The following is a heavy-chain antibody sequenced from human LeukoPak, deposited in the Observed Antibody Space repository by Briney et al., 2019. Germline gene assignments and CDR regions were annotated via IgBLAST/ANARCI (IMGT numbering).Heavy chain of an antibody. CDR2: IRSKAYGGTT. Sequence: GGSLRLSCTASGFTFGGYAMSWVRQAPGKGLERVGFIRSKAYGGTTEYAASVKGRFTISRDDSKSIAYLQMDSLKTEDTAVYYCTSRYSGSYYYYYGMDVWGQGTTVTVSS. CDR1: GFTFGGYA. CDR3: TSRYSGSYYYYYGMDV. V-gene: IGHV3-49*04. D-gene: IGHD1-26*01. J-gene: IGHJ6*02.